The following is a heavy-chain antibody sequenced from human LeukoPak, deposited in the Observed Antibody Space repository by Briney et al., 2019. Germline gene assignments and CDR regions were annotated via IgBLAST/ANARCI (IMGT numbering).Heavy chain of an antibody. Sequence: GGTLRLSCAASGFTFSSYGMSWVRQAPGKGLEWVSAISGSGGSTYYADSVKGRFTISRDNSKNTLYLQMNSLRAEDTAVYYCARWAGYYYYYMDVWGKGTTVTISS. V-gene: IGHV3-23*01. CDR3: ARWAGYYYYYMDV. J-gene: IGHJ6*03. D-gene: IGHD6-19*01. CDR2: ISGSGGST. CDR1: GFTFSSYG.